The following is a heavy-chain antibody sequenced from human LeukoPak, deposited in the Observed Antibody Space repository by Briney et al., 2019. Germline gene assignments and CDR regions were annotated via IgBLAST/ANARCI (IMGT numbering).Heavy chain of an antibody. J-gene: IGHJ4*02. CDR1: GGSISSYF. CDR2: IFYNGST. V-gene: IGHV4-59*08. Sequence: SETLSLTCTVSGGSISSYFWSWIRQPPGKGLEWGGYIFYNGSTNSNPSLKSRVTISVDTSTTQFSLDLSSVTAADTAVYYSARGQLWFGEPYFDYWGQGTLVTVSS. CDR3: ARGQLWFGEPYFDY. D-gene: IGHD3-10*01.